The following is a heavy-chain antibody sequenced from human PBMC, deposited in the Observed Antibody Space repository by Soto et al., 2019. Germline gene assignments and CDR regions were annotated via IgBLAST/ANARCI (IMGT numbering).Heavy chain of an antibody. CDR3: VKEWGNRPVAGSAAFHI. V-gene: IGHV1-69*01. J-gene: IGHJ3*02. D-gene: IGHD3-3*01. CDR2: IVPMFDTP. CDR1: GDPFTSSA. Sequence: VQLVQSGAEVKKSGSSVKVSCKASGDPFTSSAFSWVRQAPGQGLEWVGGIVPMFDTPVYAQRFGDRVTVIADAFATTVYMQLSSLTSDDSAVYFCVKEWGNRPVAGSAAFHIWGQGTLVTVSP.